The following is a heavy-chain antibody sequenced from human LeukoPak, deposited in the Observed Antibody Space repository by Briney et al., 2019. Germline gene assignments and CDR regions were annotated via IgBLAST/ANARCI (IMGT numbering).Heavy chain of an antibody. CDR3: TRRVSATRWFDP. V-gene: IGHV3-74*01. D-gene: IGHD2-15*01. J-gene: IGHJ5*02. Sequence: GGSLRLSCAASGFTFSTYWMHWVRQVPGKGLVWVSRISGDGSATIYADSVKGRFTISRDNAENTMYLQMNSLTVEDTAVYYCTRRVSATRWFDPWGQGTLVTVSS. CDR2: ISGDGSAT. CDR1: GFTFSTYW.